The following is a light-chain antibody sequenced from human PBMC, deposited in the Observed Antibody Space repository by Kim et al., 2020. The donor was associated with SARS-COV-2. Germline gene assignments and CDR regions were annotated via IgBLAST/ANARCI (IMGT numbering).Light chain of an antibody. CDR2: YDS. V-gene: IGLV3-21*04. Sequence: VAGGKTARISCGGKNSVSESVQWYQRKPGQALVLVIYYDSGRPSGIPERFSGSNSENAALMSSSRVAFGDEDDYCWEVGGSSSWQVFGGGTQLTVL. J-gene: IGLJ2*01. CDR3: EVGGSSSWQV. CDR1: NSVSES.